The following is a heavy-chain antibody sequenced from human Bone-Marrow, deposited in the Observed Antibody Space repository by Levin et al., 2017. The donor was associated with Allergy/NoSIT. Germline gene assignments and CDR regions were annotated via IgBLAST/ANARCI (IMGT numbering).Heavy chain of an antibody. J-gene: IGHJ4*02. D-gene: IGHD3-10*01. CDR2: IRNKGKDYTT. CDR3: ARVQSYSSGTSVADYLDY. CDR1: GITFSDHY. Sequence: PGGSLRLSCAVSGITFSDHYMDWVRQAPGKGLEWVGRIRNKGKDYTTEYAASVRGRLTISRDDSRNLLYLQINSLKTEDTAVYYCARVQSYSSGTSVADYLDYWGQGTLVTVSS. V-gene: IGHV3-72*01.